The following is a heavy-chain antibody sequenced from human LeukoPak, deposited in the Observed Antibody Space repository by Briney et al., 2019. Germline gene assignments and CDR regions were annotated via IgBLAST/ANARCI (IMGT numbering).Heavy chain of an antibody. J-gene: IGHJ4*02. Sequence: GGSLRLSCAASGFTLSSYAMSWVRQAPGKGLEWVSAVSGNGDSTYYADSVKGRFTISRDNSKNTLYLQMNSLRAEDTAVYYCAKGSSYYYDSSASYWGQGTLVTVSS. CDR3: AKGSSYYYDSSASY. CDR2: VSGNGDST. D-gene: IGHD3-22*01. CDR1: GFTLSSYA. V-gene: IGHV3-23*01.